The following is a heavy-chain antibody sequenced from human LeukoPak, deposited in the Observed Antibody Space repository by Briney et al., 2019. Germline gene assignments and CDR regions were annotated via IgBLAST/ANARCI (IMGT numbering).Heavy chain of an antibody. CDR2: ISTASGTI. V-gene: IGHV3-48*02. Sequence: GGSLRLSCAASGFSFSSYSMNWVRQAPGKGLEWRSYISTASGTIYYADSVKGRFTISRDNAKNSLYLQMNSLRDEDTAVYYCARYGYSSGWHPFDYWGQGTLVTVSS. J-gene: IGHJ4*02. D-gene: IGHD6-19*01. CDR1: GFSFSSYS. CDR3: ARYGYSSGWHPFDY.